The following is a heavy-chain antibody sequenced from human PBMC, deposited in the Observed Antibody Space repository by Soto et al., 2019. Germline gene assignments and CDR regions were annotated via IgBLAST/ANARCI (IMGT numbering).Heavy chain of an antibody. D-gene: IGHD3-9*01. CDR3: ARVGDILTGYYSDLYWFDP. CDR1: GGSISSGGYY. V-gene: IGHV4-31*03. J-gene: IGHJ5*02. Sequence: PSETLSLTCTVSGGSISSGGYYWSWIRQHPGKGLEWIGYIYYSGSTYYNPSLKSRVTISVDTSKNQFSLKLSSVTAADTAVYYCARVGDILTGYYSDLYWFDPWGQGTLVTVSS. CDR2: IYYSGST.